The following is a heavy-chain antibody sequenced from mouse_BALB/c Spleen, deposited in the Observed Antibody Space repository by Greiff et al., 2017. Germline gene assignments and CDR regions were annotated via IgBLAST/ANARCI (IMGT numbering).Heavy chain of an antibody. CDR1: GYTFTSYW. J-gene: IGHJ2*01. Sequence: VQLQQPGAELVKPGASVKLSCKASGYTFTSYWMHWVKQRPGQGLEWIGEIDPSDSYTNYNQKFKGKATLTVDKSSSTAYMQLSSLTSEDSAVYYCARVTTVSFDYWGQGTTLTVSS. D-gene: IGHD1-1*01. CDR2: IDPSDSYT. CDR3: ARVTTVSFDY. V-gene: IGHV1-69*02.